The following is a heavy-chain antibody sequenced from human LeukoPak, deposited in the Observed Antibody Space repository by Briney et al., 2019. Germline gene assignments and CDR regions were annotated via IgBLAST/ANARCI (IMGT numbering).Heavy chain of an antibody. CDR2: ISAYNGNT. J-gene: IGHJ4*02. D-gene: IGHD3-22*01. Sequence: ASVKVSCKASGYTFTSYGISWERQAPGQGLEWMGWISAYNGNTNYAQKLQGRVTLTTDKSTTTAYMELRSLRSDDTAVYYCARDTYFDTTPLDYWGQGTLVTVSS. V-gene: IGHV1-18*01. CDR3: ARDTYFDTTPLDY. CDR1: GYTFTSYG.